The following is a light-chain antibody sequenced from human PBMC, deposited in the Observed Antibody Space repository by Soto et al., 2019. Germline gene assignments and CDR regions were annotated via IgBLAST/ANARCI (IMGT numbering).Light chain of an antibody. J-gene: IGLJ1*01. Sequence: QSVLTQPPSVSAAAGQKATIPCSGSSSNIGNNYLSWYQQLPGAAPKLLIYDNNKRPSGIPDRFSGSKSGTSATLGITGLQTGDEADYYCGTWYSSLSAYVFGTGTKVTVL. CDR1: SSNIGNNY. V-gene: IGLV1-51*01. CDR3: GTWYSSLSAYV. CDR2: DNN.